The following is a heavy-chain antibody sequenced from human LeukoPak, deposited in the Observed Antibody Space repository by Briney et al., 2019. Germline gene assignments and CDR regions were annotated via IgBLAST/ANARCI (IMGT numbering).Heavy chain of an antibody. D-gene: IGHD3-10*01. CDR3: ARRAMVRGVYRAPFDY. J-gene: IGHJ4*02. V-gene: IGHV3-7*03. CDR1: GFTFSSYW. Sequence: GGSLSLSCAASGFTFSSYWMSWVRQAPGKGLEWVANIKQDGSEKYYVDSVKGRFTISRDNAKNSLYLQMNSLRAEDTAVYYCARRAMVRGVYRAPFDYWGQGTLVTVSS. CDR2: IKQDGSEK.